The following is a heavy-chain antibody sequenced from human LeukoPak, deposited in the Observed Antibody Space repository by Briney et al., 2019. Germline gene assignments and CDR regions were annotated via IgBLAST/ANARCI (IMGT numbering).Heavy chain of an antibody. D-gene: IGHD2-21*02. Sequence: GASVKVSCKASGYTFTVYYMHWVRQAPGQGLEWMGWINPNSGGTNYAQKFQGRVTMTRDTSISTAYMELSRLKSDDTAVYYCARSAYCGGDCFQPYWGQGTLVTVSS. V-gene: IGHV1-2*02. J-gene: IGHJ4*02. CDR3: ARSAYCGGDCFQPY. CDR2: INPNSGGT. CDR1: GYTFTVYY.